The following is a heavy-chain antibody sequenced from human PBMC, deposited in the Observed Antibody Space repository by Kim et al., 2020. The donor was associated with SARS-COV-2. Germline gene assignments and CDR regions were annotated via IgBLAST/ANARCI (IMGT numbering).Heavy chain of an antibody. D-gene: IGHD6-13*01. CDR3: ARDYGSLDY. V-gene: IGHV4-59*01. CDR2: SGAT. J-gene: IGHJ4*02. Sequence: SGATNYTPPLKGRDTRSIDTSKNQFSLKLSSVTAADTAVYYCARDYGSLDYWGQGTLVTVSS.